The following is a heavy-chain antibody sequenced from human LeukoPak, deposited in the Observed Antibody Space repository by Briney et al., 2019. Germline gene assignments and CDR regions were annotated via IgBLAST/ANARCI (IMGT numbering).Heavy chain of an antibody. Sequence: SVKVSCKASGGTFSSYAISWVRQAPGQGLEWMGGIIPIFGTANYAQKFQGRVTITTDESTSTAYMELSSLRSEDTAVYYCASVRLGIAAVGTFSDYYYYYMDVWGKGTTVTVSS. CDR2: IIPIFGTA. CDR3: ASVRLGIAAVGTFSDYYYYYMDV. J-gene: IGHJ6*03. D-gene: IGHD6-13*01. CDR1: GGTFSSYA. V-gene: IGHV1-69*05.